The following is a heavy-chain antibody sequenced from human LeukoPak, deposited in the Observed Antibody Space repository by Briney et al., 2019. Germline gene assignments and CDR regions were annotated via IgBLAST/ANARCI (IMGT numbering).Heavy chain of an antibody. CDR2: ISSSGSTI. CDR3: ASYDSSGYYYSYFDY. CDR1: GFTFSSYE. V-gene: IGHV3-48*03. Sequence: PGGSLRLSCAASGFTFSSYEMNWVRQAPGKGLEWVSYISSSGSTIYYADSVKGRFTISRDNAKNSLYLQMNIMRAEDTAVYYCASYDSSGYYYSYFDYWGQGTLVTVSS. D-gene: IGHD3-22*01. J-gene: IGHJ4*02.